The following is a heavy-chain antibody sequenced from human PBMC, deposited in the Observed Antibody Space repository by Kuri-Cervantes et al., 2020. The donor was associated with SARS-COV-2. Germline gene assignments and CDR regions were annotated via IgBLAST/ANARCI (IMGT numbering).Heavy chain of an antibody. CDR2: INPSGGST. CDR1: GYTFTSYY. J-gene: IGHJ3*02. V-gene: IGHV1-46*01. Sequence: ASVKVSCKASGYTFTSYYMHWVRQAPGQGLEWMGIINPSGGSTSYAQKFQGRVTMTRDTPTSTVYMELSSLRSEDTAVYYCAREDIVVVPAYYDDAFDIWGQGTMVTVSS. CDR3: AREDIVVVPAYYDDAFDI. D-gene: IGHD2-2*01.